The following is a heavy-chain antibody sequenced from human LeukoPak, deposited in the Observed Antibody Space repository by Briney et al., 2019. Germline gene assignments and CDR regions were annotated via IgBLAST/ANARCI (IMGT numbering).Heavy chain of an antibody. CDR2: IYYSGST. CDR3: ASSAEYSSSWYLFNY. V-gene: IGHV4-59*01. D-gene: IGHD6-13*01. J-gene: IGHJ4*02. CDR1: GGSISSYY. Sequence: PSETLSLTCTVSGGSISSYYWSWIRQPPGKGLEWIGYIYYSGSTNYNPSLKSRVTISVDTSKNQFSLKLSSVTAADTAVYYCASSAEYSSSWYLFNYWGQGTLVTVSS.